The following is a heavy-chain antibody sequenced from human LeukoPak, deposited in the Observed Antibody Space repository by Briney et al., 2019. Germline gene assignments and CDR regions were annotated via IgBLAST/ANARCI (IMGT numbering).Heavy chain of an antibody. Sequence: SQTLSLTCAISGDSVSSNSAAWNWIRQSPSRGLEWLGRTYFRSKWYSAYAVSVKGRITISPDASKNQFSLQLRSVTPEDTAVYYRARGPGTLHYWGQGSLVTVSS. V-gene: IGHV6-1*01. CDR3: ARGPGTLHY. D-gene: IGHD1-1*01. J-gene: IGHJ4*02. CDR2: TYFRSKWYS. CDR1: GDSVSSNSAA.